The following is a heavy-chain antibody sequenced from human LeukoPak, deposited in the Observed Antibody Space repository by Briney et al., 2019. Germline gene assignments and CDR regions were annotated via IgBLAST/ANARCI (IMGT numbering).Heavy chain of an antibody. D-gene: IGHD1-26*01. CDR1: GYTFPNYG. Sequence: ASVTLSCKASGYTFPNYGVSWVRQAPGQGLEWMGWVSGYNGNTNFAKNVQGRVTITTDTSTSTAYMELRSLISDDTAVYYCARALGSGTHYYYYYMDVWGKGTTVTVSS. CDR2: VSGYNGNT. CDR3: ARALGSGTHYYYYYMDV. V-gene: IGHV1-18*01. J-gene: IGHJ6*03.